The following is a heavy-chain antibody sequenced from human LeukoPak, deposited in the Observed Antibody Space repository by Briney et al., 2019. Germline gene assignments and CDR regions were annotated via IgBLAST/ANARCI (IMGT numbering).Heavy chain of an antibody. Sequence: GGSLRLSCAPSGFLVTSHSTNWVRQAPGKGLEWVSTVYTVGRTFYADSVRGRMTVSRDISRNTLYLHMDSLRVEDTAVYYCARDLRVDETTRGLDYWGRGALVTVSS. CDR3: ARDLRVDETTRGLDY. V-gene: IGHV3-66*01. J-gene: IGHJ4*02. D-gene: IGHD1-7*01. CDR1: GFLVTSHS. CDR2: VYTVGRT.